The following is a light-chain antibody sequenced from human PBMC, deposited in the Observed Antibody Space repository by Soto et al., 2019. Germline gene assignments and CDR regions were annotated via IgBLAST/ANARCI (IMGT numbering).Light chain of an antibody. CDR3: QQFGTSPLYT. J-gene: IGKJ2*01. V-gene: IGKV3-20*01. CDR1: QTFGRTY. CDR2: DAS. Sequence: ESVLTQSQGTLSLSPGESVTLSCRASQTFGRTYLAWYQQKPGQSPRLLIYDASSRATGIPDRFSGSGSGTDFTLTISRLEPEDFAVYYCQQFGTSPLYTFGQGTKLEIK.